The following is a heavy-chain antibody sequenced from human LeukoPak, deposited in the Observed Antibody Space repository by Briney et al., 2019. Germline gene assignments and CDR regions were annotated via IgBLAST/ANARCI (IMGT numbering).Heavy chain of an antibody. CDR2: MNPNSGNT. J-gene: IGHJ6*03. CDR3: ARGPATIPDYYMDV. V-gene: IGHV1-8*01. D-gene: IGHD5-12*01. CDR1: GNTFTSYD. Sequence: ASVTVSCKASGNTFTSYDINWVRQATGQGLEWMGWMNPNSGNTAYAQKFEGRVTMTRDTSISTAYMKVSSLRSEDTAVYYCARGPATIPDYYMDVWGKGTTVTVSS.